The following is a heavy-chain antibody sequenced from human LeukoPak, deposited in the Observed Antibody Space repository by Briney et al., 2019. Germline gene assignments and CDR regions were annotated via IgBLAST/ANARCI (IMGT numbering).Heavy chain of an antibody. CDR1: GFTFSSYG. J-gene: IGHJ5*02. CDR3: ARDRYDFDSPGWFDP. D-gene: IGHD3/OR15-3a*01. V-gene: IGHV3-33*01. Sequence: PGGSLRLSCAASGFTFSSYGMHWVRQAPGKGLEWVAVIWYDGSNKYYADSVKGRFTISRDNSKNTLYLQMNSLRAEDTAVYYCARDRYDFDSPGWFDPWGQGTLVTVSS. CDR2: IWYDGSNK.